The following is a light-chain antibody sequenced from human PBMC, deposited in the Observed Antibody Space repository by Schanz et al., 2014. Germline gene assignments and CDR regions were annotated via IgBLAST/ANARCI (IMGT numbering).Light chain of an antibody. CDR1: QSISSW. J-gene: IGKJ2*01. CDR2: DAS. V-gene: IGKV1-5*01. CDR3: QQYNSYWYT. Sequence: DIQMTQSPSTLSASVGDRVTITCRASQSISSWLAWYQQKPGKAPKLLIYDASSLERGVPSRIRGSGSGTEFTLTISSLQPDDFATYYCQQYNSYWYTFGQGTKLEIK.